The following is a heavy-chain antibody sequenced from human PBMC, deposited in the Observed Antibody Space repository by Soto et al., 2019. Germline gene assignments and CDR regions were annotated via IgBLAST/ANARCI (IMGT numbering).Heavy chain of an antibody. D-gene: IGHD2-2*01. J-gene: IGHJ5*02. CDR2: IYYSGRT. CDR3: ARDHRAYCSSNSCSGSWFDP. Sequence: SETLSVTCTVSGYSIGSVYYWSWIRQHTGKGLEWIGYIYYSGRTYYNPSLKSRVTISVDTSKNQFSLKLSSVTAADTAVYYCARDHRAYCSSNSCSGSWFDPWGQGTLVTVSS. CDR1: GYSIGSVYY. V-gene: IGHV4-31*03.